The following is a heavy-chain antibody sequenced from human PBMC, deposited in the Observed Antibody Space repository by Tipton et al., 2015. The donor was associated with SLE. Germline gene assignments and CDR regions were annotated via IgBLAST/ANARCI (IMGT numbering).Heavy chain of an antibody. J-gene: IGHJ4*02. D-gene: IGHD2-8*02. CDR1: AGSLTIHY. CDR2: LSDSGAT. Sequence: TLSLTCTVSAGSLTIHYWSWILHSPGQGLEWIGYLSDSGATDYHPSLQSRVAMSLDTSKNQFSLKLTSVTAADTAVYYCARRVCSGGVCYIFDYWGQGTLVTVSS. CDR3: ARRVCSGGVCYIFDY. V-gene: IGHV4-59*08.